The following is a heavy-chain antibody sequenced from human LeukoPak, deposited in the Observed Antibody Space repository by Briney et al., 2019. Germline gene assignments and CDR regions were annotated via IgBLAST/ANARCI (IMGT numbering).Heavy chain of an antibody. Sequence: PGGSLRLSCAASGFTFSDYWMHWVRQAPGKGLEWVSRIIGDGSTTIYADSVKGRFTISRDNAENTMYLQMNSLRVEDTAVHYCTRRVSATRWFDPWGQGTLVTVSS. CDR1: GFTFSDYW. D-gene: IGHD2-15*01. J-gene: IGHJ5*02. CDR2: IIGDGSTT. CDR3: TRRVSATRWFDP. V-gene: IGHV3-74*01.